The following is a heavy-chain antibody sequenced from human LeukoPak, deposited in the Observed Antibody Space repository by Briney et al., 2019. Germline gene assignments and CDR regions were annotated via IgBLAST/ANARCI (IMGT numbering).Heavy chain of an antibody. CDR2: IYYSGST. J-gene: IGHJ3*02. Sequence: SETLSLTCTVSGGSISSYYWSWIRQPPGKGLEWIGYIYYSGSTYYNPSLKSRVTISVDTSKNQFSLKLSSVTAADTAVYYCARLHSGDAFDIWGQGTMVTVSS. CDR1: GGSISSYY. CDR3: ARLHSGDAFDI. D-gene: IGHD7-27*01. V-gene: IGHV4-59*08.